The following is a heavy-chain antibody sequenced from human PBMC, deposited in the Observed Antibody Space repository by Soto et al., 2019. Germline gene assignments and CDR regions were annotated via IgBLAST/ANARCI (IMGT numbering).Heavy chain of an antibody. D-gene: IGHD6-13*01. CDR3: ASLIAAADFDL. Sequence: QVQLVQSGAEVKKPGASVKVSCKASGYTFNSYAMHWVRQAPGQRLEWMGWINAGNGNTKYSQKFQGRVTITRDTAASTASMELSSMRSEDTVLYYCASLIAAADFDLWGQGTLVTVSS. CDR1: GYTFNSYA. J-gene: IGHJ4*02. V-gene: IGHV1-3*01. CDR2: INAGNGNT.